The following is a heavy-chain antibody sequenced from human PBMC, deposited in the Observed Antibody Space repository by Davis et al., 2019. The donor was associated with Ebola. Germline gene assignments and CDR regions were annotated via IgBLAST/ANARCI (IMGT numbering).Heavy chain of an antibody. D-gene: IGHD1-26*01. CDR1: GYIFTSYW. V-gene: IGHV5-51*01. CDR3: AKGRGPYRRGDAFDI. CDR2: IFPGDSDT. J-gene: IGHJ3*02. Sequence: GESLKTPFQFPGYIFTSYWIGRVRQMPGKGLEWMGIIFPGDSDTRYSPSFQGQVTIPADKSITTVYLQWSSLEASDTAMYFCAKGRGPYRRGDAFDIWGRGTMVTVSS.